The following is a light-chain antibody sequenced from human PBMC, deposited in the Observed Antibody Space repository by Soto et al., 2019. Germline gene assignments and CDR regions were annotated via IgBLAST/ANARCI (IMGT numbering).Light chain of an antibody. V-gene: IGLV2-14*03. Sequence: QSALTQPASVSGSPGQSITISCTGTSSDIGAYNFVSWYQQHPGKAPKLMLYDVNSRPSEVSNRFSGSKSGNTSSLTISGLQAEDEADYYCTSWTTRNTRILGGWTKVTVL. CDR3: TSWTTRNTRI. CDR1: SSDIGAYNF. J-gene: IGLJ2*01. CDR2: DVN.